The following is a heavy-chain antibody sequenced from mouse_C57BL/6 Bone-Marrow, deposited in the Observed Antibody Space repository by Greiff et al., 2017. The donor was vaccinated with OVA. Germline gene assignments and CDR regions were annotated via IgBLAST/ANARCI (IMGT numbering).Heavy chain of an antibody. CDR1: GYTFTSYG. J-gene: IGHJ2*01. CDR3: ARRTTVVATNY. CDR2: IYPRSGNT. Sequence: QVQLKESGAELARPGASVKLSCKASGYTFTSYGISWVKQRTGQGLEWIGEIYPRSGNTYYNEKFKGKATLTADKSSSTAYMELRSLTSEDSAVYFCARRTTVVATNYWGQGTTLTVSS. V-gene: IGHV1-81*01. D-gene: IGHD1-1*01.